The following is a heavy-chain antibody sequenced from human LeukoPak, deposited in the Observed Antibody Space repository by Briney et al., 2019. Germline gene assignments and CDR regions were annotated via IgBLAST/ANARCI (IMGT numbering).Heavy chain of an antibody. Sequence: GGSLRLSCAASGFTFSSYAMGWVRQAPGKGLEWVSAISGSGGSTYYADSVKGRFTISRDNSKNTLYLQMNSLRAEDTAVYYCAKDSAMIVVVITPLDYWGQGTLVTVSS. D-gene: IGHD3-22*01. J-gene: IGHJ4*02. CDR3: AKDSAMIVVVITPLDY. CDR2: ISGSGGST. CDR1: GFTFSSYA. V-gene: IGHV3-23*01.